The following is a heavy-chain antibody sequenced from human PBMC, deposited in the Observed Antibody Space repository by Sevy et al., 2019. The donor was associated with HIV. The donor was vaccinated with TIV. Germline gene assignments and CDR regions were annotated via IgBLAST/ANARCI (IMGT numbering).Heavy chain of an antibody. Sequence: GGSLRLSCAASGFTFSSYSMNWVRQAPGKGLEWVSSISRSSSYIYYADSVKGRFTISRDNAKNSLYLQMNSLRAEDTAVYYCAREGTTMTTVTRYLDYWGQGTLVTVSS. J-gene: IGHJ4*02. D-gene: IGHD4-17*01. CDR2: ISRSSSYI. CDR3: AREGTTMTTVTRYLDY. V-gene: IGHV3-21*01. CDR1: GFTFSSYS.